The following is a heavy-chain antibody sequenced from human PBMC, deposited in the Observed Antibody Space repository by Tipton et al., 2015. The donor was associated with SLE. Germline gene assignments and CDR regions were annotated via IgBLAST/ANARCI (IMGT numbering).Heavy chain of an antibody. V-gene: IGHV4-34*01. CDR1: GGSFSGYY. CDR3: VRGHPHIVVLIGGGWFDP. Sequence: TLSLTCAVYGGSFSGYYWTWIRQPPGKGLEWIGEINHRGSTNYNPSLKSRVTISEDMSKNQFSLKLTSVTAADTAIYYCVRGHPHIVVLIGGGWFDPWGQGTLVTVSS. D-gene: IGHD2-21*01. CDR2: INHRGST. J-gene: IGHJ5*02.